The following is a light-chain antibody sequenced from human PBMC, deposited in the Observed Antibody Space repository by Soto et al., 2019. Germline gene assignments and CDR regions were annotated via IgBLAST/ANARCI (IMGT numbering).Light chain of an antibody. V-gene: IGKV3-20*01. Sequence: IVLTQSQGTLSLSPGERATLSCRASQSVPSTYLAWYQQKPGQAPRLLIYGASTMAPGIPDRFSGSGSGTDFTLTISRLEPEDFAVYFCQQYCYSPPFTFGPGTKVDI. CDR1: QSVPSTY. CDR2: GAS. J-gene: IGKJ3*01. CDR3: QQYCYSPPFT.